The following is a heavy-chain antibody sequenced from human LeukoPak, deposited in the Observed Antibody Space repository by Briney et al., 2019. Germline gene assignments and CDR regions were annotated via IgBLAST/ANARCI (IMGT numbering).Heavy chain of an antibody. CDR2: ISYDGSNK. V-gene: IGHV3-30*18. CDR1: GFTFSSYG. CDR3: AKDPYDSSGYYFPGAFDI. D-gene: IGHD3-22*01. J-gene: IGHJ3*02. Sequence: GGSLRLSCAASGFTFSSYGMHWVRRAPGKGLEWVAVISYDGSNKYYADSVKGRFTISRDNSKNTLYLQMNSLRAEDTAVYYCAKDPYDSSGYYFPGAFDIWGQGTMVTVSS.